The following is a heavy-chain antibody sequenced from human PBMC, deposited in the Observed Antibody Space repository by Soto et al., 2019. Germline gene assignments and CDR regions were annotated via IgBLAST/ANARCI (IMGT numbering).Heavy chain of an antibody. J-gene: IGHJ6*03. D-gene: IGHD6-13*01. V-gene: IGHV4-59*08. CDR2: IYYSGST. CDR1: GGSISSYY. Sequence: SETLSLTCTVSGGSISSYYWSWIRQPPGKGLEWIGYIYYSGSTNYNHSLKSRVTISVDTSKNQFSLKLSSVTAADTAVYYCASSSWGYYYYYMDVWGKGTTVTVSS. CDR3: ASSSWGYYYYYMDV.